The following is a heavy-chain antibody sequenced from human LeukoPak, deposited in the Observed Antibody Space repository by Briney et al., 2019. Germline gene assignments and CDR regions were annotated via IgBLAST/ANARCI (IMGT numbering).Heavy chain of an antibody. CDR1: GFTFSSYA. Sequence: PGGSLRLSCAASGFTFSSYAMSWVRQAPGKGLEWVSAISGSGGSTYYADSVKGRFTISRDNSKNTLYLQMNSLRAEDTAVYYCAKVGITMVRGVIYDIDYWGQGTLVTVSS. V-gene: IGHV3-23*01. D-gene: IGHD3-10*01. CDR3: AKVGITMVRGVIYDIDY. J-gene: IGHJ4*02. CDR2: ISGSGGST.